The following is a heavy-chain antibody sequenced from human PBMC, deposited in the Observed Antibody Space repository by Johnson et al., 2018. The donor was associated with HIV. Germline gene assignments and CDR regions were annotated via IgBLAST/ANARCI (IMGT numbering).Heavy chain of an antibody. CDR2: INWNGGTT. Sequence: VQLMESGGNLVQIGGSLRLSCAASGFTFSDHYMSWVRQVPGKGLEWVSGINWNGGTTGYADSVKGRFTISRDNAKNSLYLQMNSLRAEDTALYYCARDQSVAAQMVWMDAFDIWGQGTMVTVSS. V-gene: IGHV3-20*04. D-gene: IGHD6-19*01. CDR1: GFTFSDHY. CDR3: ARDQSVAAQMVWMDAFDI. J-gene: IGHJ3*02.